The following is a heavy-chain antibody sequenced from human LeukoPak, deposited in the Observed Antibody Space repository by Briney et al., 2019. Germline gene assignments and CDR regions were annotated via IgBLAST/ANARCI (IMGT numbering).Heavy chain of an antibody. V-gene: IGHV3-20*04. CDR2: INWNGGST. CDR3: ARDDIAVAGN. D-gene: IGHD6-19*01. J-gene: IGHJ4*02. CDR1: GFTFDDYG. Sequence: GGSLXXSCAASGFTFDDYGMSWVRHAPGKGLEWVSGINWNGGSTGYADSVKGRFTISRDNAKNSLYLQMNSLRAEDTALYYXARDDIAVAGNWGQGTLVTVSS.